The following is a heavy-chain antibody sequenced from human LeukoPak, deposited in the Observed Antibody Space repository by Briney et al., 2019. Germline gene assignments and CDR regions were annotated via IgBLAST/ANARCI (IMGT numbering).Heavy chain of an antibody. D-gene: IGHD3-10*01. V-gene: IGHV3-30*18. CDR2: ISYDGSNK. Sequence: GGSLRLSCAASGFTFSSYSMNWVRQAPGKGLEWVAVISYDGSNKYYADSVKGRFTISRDNSKNTLYLQMNSLRAEDTAVYYCAKDLTLSITMVRGGDYWGQGTLVTVSS. CDR3: AKDLTLSITMVRGGDY. J-gene: IGHJ4*02. CDR1: GFTFSSYS.